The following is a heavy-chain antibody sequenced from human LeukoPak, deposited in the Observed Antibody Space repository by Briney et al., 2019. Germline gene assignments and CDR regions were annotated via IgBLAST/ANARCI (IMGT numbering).Heavy chain of an antibody. D-gene: IGHD4/OR15-4a*01. Sequence: GASVKVSCKASGGSFASYAICCMRQAPGQRLESMGGNSPIFGTANYAQKFQGRVTITADESTSTAYMELSSLRSEDTAVYYCARAPSLSFYYGMDVWGQGTTVTVSS. CDR3: ARAPSLSFYYGMDV. CDR1: GGSFASYA. V-gene: IGHV1-69*13. CDR2: NSPIFGTA. J-gene: IGHJ6*02.